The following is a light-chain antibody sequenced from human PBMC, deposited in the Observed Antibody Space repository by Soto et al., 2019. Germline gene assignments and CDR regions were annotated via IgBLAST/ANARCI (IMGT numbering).Light chain of an antibody. CDR3: MQGTHWPIT. J-gene: IGKJ5*01. Sequence: VVITHSPLSLPVALGQPASIACRSNQSLVHSDGIAYFSWFQQRPGRSPRRLIYKVSNRDSGVPARFSGSGSGTDFALKISRVEAEDVGVYYCMQGTHWPITFGQGTRLEIK. CDR2: KVS. V-gene: IGKV2-30*02. CDR1: QSLVHSDGIAY.